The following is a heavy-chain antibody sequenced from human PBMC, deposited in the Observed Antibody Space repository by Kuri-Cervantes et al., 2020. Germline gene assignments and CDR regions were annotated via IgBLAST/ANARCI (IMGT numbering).Heavy chain of an antibody. Sequence: SVKVSCKASGSSFISFAFSWVRQAPGQGLEWMGWISAYNGNTNYAQKLQGRVTMTTDTSTSTAYMELRSLRSDDTAVYYCARDGSRGSGWYKRANYYYMDVWGKGTTVTVSS. CDR1: GSSFISFA. CDR3: ARDGSRGSGWYKRANYYYMDV. CDR2: ISAYNGNT. V-gene: IGHV1-18*01. D-gene: IGHD6-19*01. J-gene: IGHJ6*03.